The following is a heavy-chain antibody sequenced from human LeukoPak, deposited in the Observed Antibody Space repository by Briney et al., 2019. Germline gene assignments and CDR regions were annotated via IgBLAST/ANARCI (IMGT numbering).Heavy chain of an antibody. D-gene: IGHD5-12*01. CDR3: ARGGGYASPIGY. J-gene: IGHJ4*02. V-gene: IGHV4-59*01. Sequence: SETLSLTCTLSGGSISTYYWSWIWQPPGKGLEWIGYIYHIGSTNYNPSLKSRVTISVDTSKNQFSLKLSSVTAADTAVYYCARGGGYASPIGYWGQGALVTVSS. CDR2: IYHIGST. CDR1: GGSISTYY.